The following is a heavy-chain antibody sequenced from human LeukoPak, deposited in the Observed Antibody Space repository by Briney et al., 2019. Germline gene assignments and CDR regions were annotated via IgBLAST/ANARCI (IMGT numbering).Heavy chain of an antibody. CDR3: ARDSGDGYNSDY. J-gene: IGHJ4*02. V-gene: IGHV3-21*01. CDR2: ISSSSSYI. D-gene: IGHD5-24*01. CDR1: GFTFGDYG. Sequence: PGGSLRLSCTASGFTFGDYGVTWVRQAPGKGLEWVSSISSSSSYIYYADSVKGRFTISRDNAKNSLYLQMNSLRAEDTAVYYCARDSGDGYNSDYWGQGTLVTVSS.